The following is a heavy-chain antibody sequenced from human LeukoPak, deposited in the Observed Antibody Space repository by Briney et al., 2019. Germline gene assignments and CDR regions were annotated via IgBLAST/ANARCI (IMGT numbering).Heavy chain of an antibody. V-gene: IGHV4-34*01. CDR1: GGSFSGYY. CDR3: ARLRFLEWLLQSGGYYGMDV. D-gene: IGHD3-3*01. J-gene: IGHJ6*02. CDR2: INHSGGT. Sequence: SETLSLTCAVYGGSFSGYYWSWIRQPPGKGLEWIGEINHSGGTNYNPSLKSRVTISVDTSKNQFSLKLSSVTAADTAVYYCARLRFLEWLLQSGGYYGMDVWGQGTTVTVSS.